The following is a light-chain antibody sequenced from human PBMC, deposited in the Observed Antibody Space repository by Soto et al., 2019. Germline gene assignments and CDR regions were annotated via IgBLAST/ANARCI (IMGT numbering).Light chain of an antibody. J-gene: IGLJ2*01. CDR2: TNN. CDR3: ASWDDSLVV. Sequence: QAVVTQPPSASGTPGQRVTISCSGSSSNIGSNTVSWYQQLPGAAPRLLIYTNNQRPSGVPDRFSGSKSGTSASLAISGLQSEDEADYYCASWDDSLVVFGGGTKLTVL. V-gene: IGLV1-44*01. CDR1: SSNIGSNT.